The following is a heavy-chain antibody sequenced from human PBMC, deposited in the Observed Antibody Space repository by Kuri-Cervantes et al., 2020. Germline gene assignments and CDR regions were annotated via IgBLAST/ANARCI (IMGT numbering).Heavy chain of an antibody. V-gene: IGHV4-31*03. Sequence: LRLSCTVSGGSISSGGYYWSWIRQHPGKGLEWIGYIYYSGSTYYNPSLKSRVTMSVDTSKNQFSLKLSSVTAADTAVYYCPRSPNYCSGGRCYSFDYWGQGTLVTVSS. D-gene: IGHD2-15*01. J-gene: IGHJ4*02. CDR2: IYYSGST. CDR1: GGSISSGGYY. CDR3: PRSPNYCSGGRCYSFDY.